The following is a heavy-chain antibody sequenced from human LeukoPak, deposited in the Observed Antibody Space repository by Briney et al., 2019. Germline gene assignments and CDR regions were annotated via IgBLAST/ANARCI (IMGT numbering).Heavy chain of an antibody. CDR2: IYYSGRT. Sequence: RTSETLSLACTVSGGSISSSTHYWGRIRQPPGKGLEWIGSIYYSGRTYYSPSLKSRVTISVDTSKNQFSLKLSSVTAADTAVYYCAGWYSSSSGYFDYWGQGTLVTVSS. D-gene: IGHD6-6*01. CDR3: AGWYSSSSGYFDY. J-gene: IGHJ4*02. V-gene: IGHV4-39*07. CDR1: GGSISSSTHY.